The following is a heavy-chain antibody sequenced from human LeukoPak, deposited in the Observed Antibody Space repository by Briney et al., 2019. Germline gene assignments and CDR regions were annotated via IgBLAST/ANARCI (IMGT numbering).Heavy chain of an antibody. CDR2: ISAYNSNT. CDR3: ARAAGGGYFDF. V-gene: IGHV1-18*01. CDR1: GYSFTSYG. Sequence: GASVKLSCKASGYSFTSYGISWVRQAPGQGLEWMGWISAYNSNTNYAQNLQGRVTMTTDTSTSTVYLDLRSLRSDDTAVYYCARAAGGGYFDFWGQGTLVTVSS. J-gene: IGHJ4*02. D-gene: IGHD6-13*01.